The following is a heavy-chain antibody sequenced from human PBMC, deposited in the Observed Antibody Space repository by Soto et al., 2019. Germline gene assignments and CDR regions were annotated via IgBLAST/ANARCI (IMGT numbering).Heavy chain of an antibody. J-gene: IGHJ4*02. D-gene: IGHD2-2*02. CDR2: IIPILGIA. V-gene: IGHV1-69*02. CDR3: AMEYCSSTSCYRDY. CDR1: GGTFSSYT. Sequence: QVQLVQSGAGVKKPGSSVKVSCKASGGTFSSYTISWVRQAPGQGLEWMGRIIPILGIANYAQKSQGRVTITADKSTSTAYIELSSLRSEDTAVYYCAMEYCSSTSCYRDYWGQGTLVTVSS.